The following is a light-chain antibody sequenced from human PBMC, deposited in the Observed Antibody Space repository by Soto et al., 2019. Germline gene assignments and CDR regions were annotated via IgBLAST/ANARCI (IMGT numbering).Light chain of an antibody. CDR3: YSYAGSYPVV. V-gene: IGLV2-11*01. CDR2: DVG. Sequence: QSALTQPRSVSGSPGQSVTISCTGTSSDVGGYNYVSWYQQHPGKAPKLMIYDVGKRPSGVPDRFSGSKSGNTASLTISGLQAEDEANYYCYSYAGSYPVVFGGGTKVTVL. J-gene: IGLJ2*01. CDR1: SSDVGGYNY.